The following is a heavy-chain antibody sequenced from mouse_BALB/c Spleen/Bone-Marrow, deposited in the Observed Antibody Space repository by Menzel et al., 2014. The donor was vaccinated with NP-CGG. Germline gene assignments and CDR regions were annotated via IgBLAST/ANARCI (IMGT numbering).Heavy chain of an antibody. Sequence: VQLQQSGPELVKPGASVRISCKASGYTFTSYYIHWVKQRPGRGLEWIGWIYPGNVNTKYNEKFKGKATLTADKSSSTAYMQVSSLTSEDSAVYFCARSYDYDGNYAMDYWGQGTSVTVSS. CDR3: ARSYDYDGNYAMDY. D-gene: IGHD2-4*01. CDR1: GYTFTSYY. CDR2: IYPGNVNT. J-gene: IGHJ4*01. V-gene: IGHV1S56*01.